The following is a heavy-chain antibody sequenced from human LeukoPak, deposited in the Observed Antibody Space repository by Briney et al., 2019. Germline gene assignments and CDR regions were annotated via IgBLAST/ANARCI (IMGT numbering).Heavy chain of an antibody. J-gene: IGHJ4*02. CDR3: ARDGGSYLQPTDY. CDR1: GFTFTTYA. CDR2: ITGTGDST. D-gene: IGHD1-26*01. V-gene: IGHV3-23*01. Sequence: PGGSLRLSCAAPGFTFTTYAMTWDRQPPGKGLEWVSSITGTGDSTYYADSVKGRSTISRDDSKNTLYLQMNSLRAEDTAVYHCARDGGSYLQPTDYWGQGTLVTVSS.